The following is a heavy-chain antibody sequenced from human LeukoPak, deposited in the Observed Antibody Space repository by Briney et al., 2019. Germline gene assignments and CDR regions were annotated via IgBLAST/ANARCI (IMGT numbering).Heavy chain of an antibody. J-gene: IGHJ4*02. V-gene: IGHV5-51*01. CDR2: INPGDSDP. D-gene: IGHD6-6*01. Sequence: GESLKISCQASGYTFNTYWIGWVRQMPGKGLERMGIINPGDSDPRYSPSFQGRATISADRSISTAYLQWSSLKASDTAMYYCARHGVGSSWFGFDYWGQGTLVTVSS. CDR1: GYTFNTYW. CDR3: ARHGVGSSWFGFDY.